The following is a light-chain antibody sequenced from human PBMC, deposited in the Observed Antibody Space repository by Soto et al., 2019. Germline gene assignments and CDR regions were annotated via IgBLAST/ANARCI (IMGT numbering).Light chain of an antibody. CDR1: QSVSSNY. J-gene: IGKJ2*03. V-gene: IGKV3-20*01. CDR2: ATS. CDR3: QQYGDYNSPRYS. Sequence: EIVLTQSPGTLSLSPGDRVTLSCRASQSVSSNYLAWYQQKPGQAPRLLIYATSSRATGIPDRFSGSGSGTDFTLNISRLEPEDFAMYYGQQYGDYNSPRYSFGQGTRLEI.